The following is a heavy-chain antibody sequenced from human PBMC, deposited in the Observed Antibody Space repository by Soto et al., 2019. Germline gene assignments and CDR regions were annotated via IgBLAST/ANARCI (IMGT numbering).Heavy chain of an antibody. J-gene: IGHJ3*01. CDR3: AKSRTIEDVFDV. Sequence: GGSLRLSCAASGFPFNNNVMNWVRQTPGKGLEWVSAVRNVGATTYYADSVKGRFSISRDNSKKTVILQMNSLRAEDTAVYYCAKSRTIEDVFDVWGQGTMVTVSS. CDR1: GFPFNNNV. CDR2: VRNVGATT. V-gene: IGHV3-23*01.